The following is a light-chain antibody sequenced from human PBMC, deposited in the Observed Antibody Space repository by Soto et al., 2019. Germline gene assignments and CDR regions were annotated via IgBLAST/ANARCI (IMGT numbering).Light chain of an antibody. J-gene: IGKJ1*01. CDR3: QQYNDWPST. CDR1: QGVSSY. Sequence: EIMFTQSPSTLSLSLGERATLSCRASQGVSSYLGWYQQKPGQAPSLLIYGASTRATGIPARFSGAGSGTEFTLTISSLQSEDFALYYCQQYNDWPSTFGQGTKVDIK. CDR2: GAS. V-gene: IGKV3-15*01.